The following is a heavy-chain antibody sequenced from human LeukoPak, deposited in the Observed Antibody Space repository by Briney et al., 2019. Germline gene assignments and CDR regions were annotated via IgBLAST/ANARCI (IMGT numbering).Heavy chain of an antibody. V-gene: IGHV3-20*04. CDR1: AFTFDNYG. CDR2: INWNGGST. Sequence: GGSLRLSCAASAFTFDNYGMSWVRQAPGKGLEWVSGINWNGGSTFYADSVKGRFTISRDNAKNSLYLQMNSLRAEDTALYYCTRDSGTYNWFDPWGQGTLVTVSS. CDR3: TRDSGTYNWFDP. J-gene: IGHJ5*02. D-gene: IGHD1-26*01.